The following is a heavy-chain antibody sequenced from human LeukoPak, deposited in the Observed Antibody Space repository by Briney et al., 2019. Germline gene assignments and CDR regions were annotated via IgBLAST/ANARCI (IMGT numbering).Heavy chain of an antibody. V-gene: IGHV3-7*04. Sequence: GGSLRLSCAASGFTFSSYWMSWVRQAPGKGLEWVANIKQDGSEKYYVDSVKGRFTISRDNAKNSLYLQMNSLRAEDTAVYYCARVDGSSITYYFDYWGQGTLVTVSS. D-gene: IGHD1-26*01. CDR1: GFTFSSYW. CDR3: ARVDGSSITYYFDY. CDR2: IKQDGSEK. J-gene: IGHJ4*02.